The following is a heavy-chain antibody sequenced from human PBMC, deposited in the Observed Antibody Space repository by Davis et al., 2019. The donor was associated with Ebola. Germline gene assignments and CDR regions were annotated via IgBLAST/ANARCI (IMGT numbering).Heavy chain of an antibody. V-gene: IGHV3-30-3*01. CDR2: ISYDGSNK. CDR3: ARRRLGYCSSTSCPIDY. CDR1: GFTFSNAW. Sequence: GESLKISCAASGFTFSNAWMSWVRQAPGKGLEWVAVISYDGSNKYYADSVKGRFTISRDNSKNTLYLQMNSLRAEDTAVYYCARRRLGYCSSTSCPIDYWGQGTLVTVSS. J-gene: IGHJ4*02. D-gene: IGHD2-2*03.